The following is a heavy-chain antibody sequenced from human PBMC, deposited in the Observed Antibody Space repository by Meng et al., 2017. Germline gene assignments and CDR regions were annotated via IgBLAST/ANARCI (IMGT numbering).Heavy chain of an antibody. D-gene: IGHD2-15*01. CDR3: VNYCSGGKCSPNEKTQH. CDR2: IFHTGNT. V-gene: IGHV4-4*02. Sequence: QMQLQESGPGRVKPSGTLSLTCAVSGASFSSGNWWGWVRQPPGKGLEWIGEIFHTGNTNYNPSLQSRVSLSIDKSKSQFSLKVISVTAADTAVYYCVNYCSGGKCSPNEKTQHWGQGTLVTVSS. CDR1: GASFSSGNW. J-gene: IGHJ1*01.